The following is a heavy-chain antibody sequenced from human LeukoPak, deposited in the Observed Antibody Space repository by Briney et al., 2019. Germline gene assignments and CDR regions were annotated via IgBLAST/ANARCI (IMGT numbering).Heavy chain of an antibody. Sequence: PSETLFLTCTVSGGSISSYYWSWIRQPPGKGLEWIGYIYYSGSTNYNPSLKSRVTISVDTSKNQFSLKLSSVTAADTAVYYCARQDSGWLQYAFDIWGQGTMVTVSS. CDR2: IYYSGST. CDR1: GGSISSYY. J-gene: IGHJ3*02. CDR3: ARQDSGWLQYAFDI. V-gene: IGHV4-59*08. D-gene: IGHD5-24*01.